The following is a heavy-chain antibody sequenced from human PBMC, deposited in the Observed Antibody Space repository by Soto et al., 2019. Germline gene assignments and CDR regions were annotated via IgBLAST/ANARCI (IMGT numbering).Heavy chain of an antibody. CDR2: IYHSGST. Sequence: TLSLPFAVSGGSISSGGYSWSSIRQPPGKGLEWIGYIYHSGSTYYNPSLKSRVTISVDRSKNQFSLKLSSVTAADTAVYYCARAQATVTTDYFDYWGQGTLVTVSS. D-gene: IGHD4-17*01. CDR1: GGSISSGGYS. CDR3: ARAQATVTTDYFDY. V-gene: IGHV4-30-2*01. J-gene: IGHJ4*02.